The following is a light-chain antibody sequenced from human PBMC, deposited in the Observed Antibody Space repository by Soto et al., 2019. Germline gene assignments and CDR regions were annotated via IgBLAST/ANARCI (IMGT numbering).Light chain of an antibody. V-gene: IGLV2-8*01. J-gene: IGLJ1*01. CDR2: EVN. CDR1: SSDVGGYNF. Sequence: QSALTQPPSASGSPGQSVTISCTGTSSDVGGYNFVSWYQHHPGKAPKLIIYEVNKRPSGVPNRFSGSKSGNTASLTVSGLQAEDEADYYCNSYAGSNIYVFGPGTKLTVL. CDR3: NSYAGSNIYV.